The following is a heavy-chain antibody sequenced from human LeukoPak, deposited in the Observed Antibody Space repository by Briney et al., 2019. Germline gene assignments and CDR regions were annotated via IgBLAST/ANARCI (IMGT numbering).Heavy chain of an antibody. CDR1: GGSISSSSYY. V-gene: IGHV4-39*01. D-gene: IGHD2-8*01. CDR2: IYYSGST. J-gene: IGHJ6*02. CDR3: ARQGVYQSPLVV. Sequence: SETLSLTCTVSGGSISSSSYYWGWIRQPPGKGLEWIGSIYYSGSTDYNPSLKSRVTISVDTSKNQFSLKLSSVTAADTAVYYCARQGVYQSPLVVWGQGTTVTVSS.